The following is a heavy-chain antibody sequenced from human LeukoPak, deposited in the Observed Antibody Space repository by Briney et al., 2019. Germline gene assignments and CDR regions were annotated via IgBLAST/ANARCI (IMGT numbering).Heavy chain of an antibody. V-gene: IGHV3-43*02. CDR3: ARQGLYYHLSH. J-gene: IGHJ4*02. D-gene: IGHD3-3*01. Sequence: QTGGSLRLSCAASGFTFDNYAMHWVRQAPGKGLEWVSLITVDGGSTYYADSVKGRFTISRDNRKNSLYLQMKSLRTEDTALYYCARQGLYYHLSHWGQGTLVTVSS. CDR2: ITVDGGST. CDR1: GFTFDNYA.